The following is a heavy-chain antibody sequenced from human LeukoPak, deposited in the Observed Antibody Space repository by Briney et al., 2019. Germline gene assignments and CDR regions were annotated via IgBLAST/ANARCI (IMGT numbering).Heavy chain of an antibody. CDR1: GFTFSTCW. J-gene: IGHJ4*02. D-gene: IGHD4-17*01. CDR2: IKGDGSST. V-gene: IGHV3-74*01. Sequence: GGSLRLSCAASGFTFSTCWMHWVRQAPGKGLVWVARIKGDGSSTIYADSVKGRFTISRDNSKNTLYLQTSSLRAEDTAVYYCARASTTVPNLLDHWGRGTLVTVSS. CDR3: ARASTTVPNLLDH.